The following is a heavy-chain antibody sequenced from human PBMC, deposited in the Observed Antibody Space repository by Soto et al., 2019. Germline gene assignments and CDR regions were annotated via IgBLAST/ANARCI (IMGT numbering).Heavy chain of an antibody. Sequence: LRLSCAASGFTFSNYAMSWVRQAPGKGLEWVAVVSSTASTTYYTDSVKGRFTISRNNSKNTLYLQMNSLRAEDTAVYYCAKDHYGDYVPYYYYMDVWGKGTTVTVSS. CDR1: GFTFSNYA. D-gene: IGHD4-17*01. J-gene: IGHJ6*03. V-gene: IGHV3-23*01. CDR3: AKDHYGDYVPYYYYMDV. CDR2: VSSTASTT.